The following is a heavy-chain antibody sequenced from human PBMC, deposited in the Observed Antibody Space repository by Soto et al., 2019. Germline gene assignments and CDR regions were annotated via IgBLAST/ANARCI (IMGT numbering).Heavy chain of an antibody. CDR3: AKVGIAVAGKVDY. CDR2: ISWNSGSI. Sequence: PGGSLRLSCAASGFTFDDYAMHWVRQAPGKGLEWVSGISWNSGSIGYADSVKGRFTISRDNAKNSLYLQMNSLRAEDTALYYCAKVGIAVAGKVDYWGQGTLVTVSS. V-gene: IGHV3-9*01. CDR1: GFTFDDYA. J-gene: IGHJ4*02. D-gene: IGHD6-19*01.